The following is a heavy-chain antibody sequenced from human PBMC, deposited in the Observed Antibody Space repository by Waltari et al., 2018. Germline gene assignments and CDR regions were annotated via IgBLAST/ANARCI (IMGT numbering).Heavy chain of an antibody. V-gene: IGHV3-7*04. CDR3: ATDMEIYTNYAAY. CDR2: INEDESET. J-gene: IGHJ4*02. Sequence: EVQLVESGGGLVQPGGSLRLSCVASGFTFSRHWISWLRQAPGKGLEWVANINEDESETVYADSVKGRCTISRDNAKNSLYLQMNSLRVEETAYYYGATDMEIYTNYAAYWGQGTLVTVSS. D-gene: IGHD4-4*01. CDR1: GFTFSRHW.